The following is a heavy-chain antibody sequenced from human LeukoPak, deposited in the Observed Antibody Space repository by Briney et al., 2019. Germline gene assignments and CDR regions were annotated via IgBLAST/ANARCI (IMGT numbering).Heavy chain of an antibody. J-gene: IGHJ4*02. D-gene: IGHD4-17*01. CDR2: IWYDGSNK. V-gene: IGHV3-33*01. Sequence: PGGSLRLSCAASGFTFSSYGMHWVRQAPGKGLEWAAVIWYDGSNKYYADSVKGRFTISRDNSKNTLYLQMNSLRAEDTAVYYCARGSVTTGLDYWGQGTLVTVSS. CDR3: ARGSVTTGLDY. CDR1: GFTFSSYG.